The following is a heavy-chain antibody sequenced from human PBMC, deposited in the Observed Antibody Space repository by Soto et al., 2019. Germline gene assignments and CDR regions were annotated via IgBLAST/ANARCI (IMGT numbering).Heavy chain of an antibody. D-gene: IGHD3-22*01. CDR1: GDSVSSGNYY. Sequence: QVQLQESGPGLVKPSETLSLTCTVSGDSVSSGNYYWNWIRQPPGKGLEWVGYIYYSGSTKYNPSLKSRVTISVGTSKNQFSLNLRSVTAADTALYYCARSYDSSGYYYYAMDVWGHGTTVTVAS. CDR3: ARSYDSSGYYYYAMDV. V-gene: IGHV4-61*01. CDR2: IYYSGST. J-gene: IGHJ6*02.